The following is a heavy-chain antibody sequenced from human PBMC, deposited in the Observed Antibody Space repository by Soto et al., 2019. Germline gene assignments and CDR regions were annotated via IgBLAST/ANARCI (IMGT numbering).Heavy chain of an antibody. CDR2: ITSSFTT. CDR3: VKTNYYDSSGFY. D-gene: IGHD3-22*01. Sequence: PGGSMRHSCAASGFTFRTYAMSWVRQATGKGLEWVSDITSSFTTYYADSVKGRFTISRDNSKNTLYLQMNSLRAEDTAEYYCVKTNYYDSSGFYWGQGTVVTVSS. V-gene: IGHV3-23*01. CDR1: GFTFRTYA. J-gene: IGHJ1*01.